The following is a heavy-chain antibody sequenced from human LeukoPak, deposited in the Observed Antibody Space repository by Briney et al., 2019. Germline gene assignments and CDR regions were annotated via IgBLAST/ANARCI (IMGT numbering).Heavy chain of an antibody. Sequence: GGSLRLSCAASGFTLNNYAMSWVRQAPGKGLEWVSIINNSGGSTYADSVKGRFTISRDLSKNTLYLRMNSLRAEDTALYYCARKYSGTNPFDYWGQGTLVTVSS. CDR2: INNSGGST. CDR3: ARKYSGTNPFDY. CDR1: GFTLNNYA. V-gene: IGHV3-23*01. D-gene: IGHD1-26*01. J-gene: IGHJ4*02.